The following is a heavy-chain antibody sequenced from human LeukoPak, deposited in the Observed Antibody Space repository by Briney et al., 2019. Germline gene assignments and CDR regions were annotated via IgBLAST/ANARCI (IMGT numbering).Heavy chain of an antibody. V-gene: IGHV3-7*01. D-gene: IGHD6-19*01. Sequence: GGSLTLSCAASGFTFSSYWMSWVRQAPGKGLEWVANIKQDGSEKYYVDSVKGRFTISRDNAKNSLYLQMNSLRAEDTAVYYCARDISSGWSEFDYWGQGTLVTVSS. J-gene: IGHJ4*02. CDR2: IKQDGSEK. CDR1: GFTFSSYW. CDR3: ARDISSGWSEFDY.